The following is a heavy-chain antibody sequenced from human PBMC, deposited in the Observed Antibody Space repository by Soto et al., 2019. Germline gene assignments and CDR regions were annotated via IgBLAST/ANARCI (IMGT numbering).Heavy chain of an antibody. D-gene: IGHD3-22*01. CDR1: GGSISSYY. CDR3: ARLRYYYDSSGPSPQYYYGMDV. V-gene: IGHV4-59*01. J-gene: IGHJ6*02. CDR2: IYYSGST. Sequence: PSETLSLTCTVSGGSISSYYWSWIRQPPGKGLEWIGYIYYSGSTNYNPSLKSRVTISVDTSKNQFSLKLSSVTAADTAVYYCARLRYYYDSSGPSPQYYYGMDVWGQGTTVTVSS.